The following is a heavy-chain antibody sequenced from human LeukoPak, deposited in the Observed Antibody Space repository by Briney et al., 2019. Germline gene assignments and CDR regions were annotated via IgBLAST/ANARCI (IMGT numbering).Heavy chain of an antibody. Sequence: PSETLSLTCTVSGGSISSSSYYWGWIRQPPGKGLEWIGSIYYSGSTYYNPSLKGRFTISRDNAKNPLYLQMNSLRAEDTAVYYCAKQLWYYGAFDIWGQGTMVTVSS. V-gene: IGHV4-39*01. CDR1: GGSISSSSYY. D-gene: IGHD2-21*01. CDR3: AKQLWYYGAFDI. J-gene: IGHJ3*02. CDR2: IYYSGST.